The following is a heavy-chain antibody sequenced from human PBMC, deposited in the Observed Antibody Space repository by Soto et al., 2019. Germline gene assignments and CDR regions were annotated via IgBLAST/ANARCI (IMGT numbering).Heavy chain of an antibody. CDR1: GFTFSSYG. J-gene: IGHJ6*02. CDR3: AKFPWWELLGGYTNYYYGMDV. Sequence: PGGSLRLSCAASGFTFSSYGMHWVRQAPGKGLEWVAVISYDGSNKYYADSVKGRFTISRDNSKNTLYLQMNSLRAEDTAVYYCAKFPWWELLGGYTNYYYGMDVWGQGTTVTVSS. V-gene: IGHV3-30*18. CDR2: ISYDGSNK. D-gene: IGHD1-26*01.